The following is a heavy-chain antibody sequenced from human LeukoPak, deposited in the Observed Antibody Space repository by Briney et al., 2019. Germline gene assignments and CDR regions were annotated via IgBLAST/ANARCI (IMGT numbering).Heavy chain of an antibody. CDR1: GYTFTSYY. Sequence: ASVKVSCKASGYTFTSYYMHWVRQAPRQGLEWMGIINPSGGSTSYAQKFQGRVTMTRDMSTSTVYMELSSLRSEDTAVYYCARDQLSNDAFDIWGQGTMVTVSS. V-gene: IGHV1-46*01. J-gene: IGHJ3*02. CDR2: INPSGGST. CDR3: ARDQLSNDAFDI. D-gene: IGHD2-2*01.